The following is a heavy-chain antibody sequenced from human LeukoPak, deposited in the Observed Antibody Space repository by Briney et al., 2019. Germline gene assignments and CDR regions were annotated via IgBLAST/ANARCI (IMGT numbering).Heavy chain of an antibody. CDR2: ISGSGGST. D-gene: IGHD4-17*01. Sequence: GGSLRLSCAASGFTFSNAWMSWVRQAPGKGLEWVSAISGSGGSTYYADSVKGRFTISRDNSKNTLYLQMNSLRAEDTAVYYCARDEESPTVTLDYWGQGSLVTVSS. CDR3: ARDEESPTVTLDY. J-gene: IGHJ4*02. CDR1: GFTFSNAW. V-gene: IGHV3-23*01.